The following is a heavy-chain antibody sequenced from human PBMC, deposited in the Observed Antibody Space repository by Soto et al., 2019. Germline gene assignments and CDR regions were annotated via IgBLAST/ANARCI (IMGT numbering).Heavy chain of an antibody. D-gene: IGHD6-6*01. V-gene: IGHV1-2*02. Sequence: QVQLVQSGAEVKMPGASVKVSCKASGYTFTDYYVHWVRQAPGQGLEWVAWINPKTGSTHYAQKFRGRVHMARDTSNNTGYMEVTSLTSDDTAVYYCARTPESAHHDYWGQGTLVTVSS. CDR3: ARTPESAHHDY. J-gene: IGHJ4*02. CDR1: GYTFTDYY. CDR2: INPKTGST.